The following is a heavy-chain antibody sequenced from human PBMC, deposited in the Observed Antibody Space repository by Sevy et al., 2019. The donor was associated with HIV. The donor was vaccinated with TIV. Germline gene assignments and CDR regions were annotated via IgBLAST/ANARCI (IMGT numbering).Heavy chain of an antibody. CDR1: GFTFSSYG. D-gene: IGHD5-12*01. CDR3: AKDIVATKRPGYYMDV. Sequence: GGSLRLSCAASGFTFSSYGMHWVRQAPGKGLEWVAVIWYDGSNKYYADSVKGRFTISRDNSKNTLYLQMNSLRAEDTAVYYCAKDIVATKRPGYYMDVWGKRTTVTVSS. CDR2: IWYDGSNK. J-gene: IGHJ6*03. V-gene: IGHV3-33*06.